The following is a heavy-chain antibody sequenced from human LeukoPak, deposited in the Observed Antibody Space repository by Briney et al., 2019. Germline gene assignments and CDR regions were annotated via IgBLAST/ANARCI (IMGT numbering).Heavy chain of an antibody. Sequence: PGGSLRLSCAASGFTFSSNYMSWVRQAPGKGLEWVSVIYSGGSTKYSDAVKGRFNISRGNSKKKMYHQMNSLRAEDTAVYYCATQWELNPKLTYYWGQGTLVTVSS. CDR1: GFTFSSNY. CDR2: IYSGGST. V-gene: IGHV3-53*01. CDR3: ATQWELNPKLTYY. D-gene: IGHD1-26*01. J-gene: IGHJ4*02.